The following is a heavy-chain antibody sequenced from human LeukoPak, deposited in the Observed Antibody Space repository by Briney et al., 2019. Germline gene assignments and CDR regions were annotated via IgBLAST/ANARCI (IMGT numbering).Heavy chain of an antibody. J-gene: IGHJ5*02. V-gene: IGHV3-74*01. CDR3: ARPSGYCSGGSCPRWFDP. D-gene: IGHD2-15*01. Sequence: GGSLRLSCAASGFTFSSYWMHWVRQAPGKGLVWVSRINSDGSSTSYADSVKGRFTISRDNAKNTLYLQMSSLRAEDTAVYYCARPSGYCSGGSCPRWFDPWGQGTLVTVSS. CDR2: INSDGSST. CDR1: GFTFSSYW.